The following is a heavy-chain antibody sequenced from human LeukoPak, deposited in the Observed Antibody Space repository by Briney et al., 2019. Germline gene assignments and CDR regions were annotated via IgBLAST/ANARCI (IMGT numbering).Heavy chain of an antibody. CDR1: GFTFSGYS. V-gene: IGHV3-21*01. D-gene: IGHD6-13*01. J-gene: IGHJ3*02. Sequence: GGSLRLSCAASGFTFSGYSMNWVRQAPGKGLEWVSSISSSSSYIYYADSVKGRFTISRDNAKNSLYLQMNSLRAEDTAVYYCAREGQQLVPDAFDIWGQGTMVTVSS. CDR2: ISSSSSYI. CDR3: AREGQQLVPDAFDI.